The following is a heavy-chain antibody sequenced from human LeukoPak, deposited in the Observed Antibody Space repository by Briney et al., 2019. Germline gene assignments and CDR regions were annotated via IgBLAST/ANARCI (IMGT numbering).Heavy chain of an antibody. CDR3: ARTAYSSSWYRY. D-gene: IGHD6-13*01. J-gene: IGHJ4*02. CDR1: GGSFSGYY. Sequence: PSETLSLTCAAYGGSFSGYYWSWIRQPPGKGLEWIGEINHSGSTNYNPSLKSRVTISVDTSKNQFSLKLSSVTAADTAVYYCARTAYSSSWYRYWGQGTLVTVSS. CDR2: INHSGST. V-gene: IGHV4-34*01.